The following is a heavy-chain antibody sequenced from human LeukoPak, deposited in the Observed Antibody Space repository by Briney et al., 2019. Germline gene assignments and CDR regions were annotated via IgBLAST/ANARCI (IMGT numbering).Heavy chain of an antibody. D-gene: IGHD1-26*01. J-gene: IGHJ4*02. CDR1: GGSISSYY. Sequence: PETLSLTCTVSGGSISSYYWSWIRQPAGKGLEWIGRIYTSGSTNYNASPKSRVSMSVDTSKNQFSLKLSSVTAADTAVFYCARENSGSYREFDYWGQGTLVTVSS. CDR3: ARENSGSYREFDY. V-gene: IGHV4-4*07. CDR2: IYTSGST.